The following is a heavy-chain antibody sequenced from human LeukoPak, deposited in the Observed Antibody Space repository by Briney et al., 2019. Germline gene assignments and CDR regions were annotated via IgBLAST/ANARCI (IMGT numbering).Heavy chain of an antibody. D-gene: IGHD2-2*02. V-gene: IGHV3-11*04. Sequence: PGGSLRLSCAASGFTFSDYYMSWMRQAPGKGLEWVSYISSSGSTIYYADSVKGRFTISRDNAKNSLYLQMNSLRAEDTAVYYCARDHVVVPAALHGDFDYWGQGTLVTVSS. J-gene: IGHJ4*02. CDR3: ARDHVVVPAALHGDFDY. CDR2: ISSSGSTI. CDR1: GFTFSDYY.